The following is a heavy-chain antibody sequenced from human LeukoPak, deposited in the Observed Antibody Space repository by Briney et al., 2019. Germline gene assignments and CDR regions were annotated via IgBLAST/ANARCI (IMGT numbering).Heavy chain of an antibody. CDR2: IYSGGST. D-gene: IGHD6-19*01. CDR1: GFTVSTNY. J-gene: IGHJ4*02. V-gene: IGHV3-53*01. CDR3: ARGWYSSGWYYFDY. Sequence: GGSLRLSCAASGFTVSTNYMSWVRQAPGKGLECVSVIYSGGSTYYADSVKGRFTISTDNSKNTLYLQMNSLRAEDTAVYYCARGWYSSGWYYFDYWGQGTLVTVSS.